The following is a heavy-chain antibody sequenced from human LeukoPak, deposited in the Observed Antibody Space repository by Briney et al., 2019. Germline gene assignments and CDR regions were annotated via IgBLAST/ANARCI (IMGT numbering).Heavy chain of an antibody. D-gene: IGHD6-13*01. CDR3: ARKGVRQQLVLDAFYFDY. V-gene: IGHV4-38-2*02. CDR1: GYSISSGYY. J-gene: IGHJ4*02. Sequence: SETLSLTCTVSGYSISSGYYWGWIRQPPGKGLEWIGEINHSGSTNYNPSLKSRVTISVDTSKNQFSLKLSSVTAADTAVYYCARKGVRQQLVLDAFYFDYWGQGTLVTVSS. CDR2: INHSGST.